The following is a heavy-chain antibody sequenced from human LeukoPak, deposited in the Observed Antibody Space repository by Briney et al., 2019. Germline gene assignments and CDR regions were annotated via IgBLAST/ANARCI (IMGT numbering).Heavy chain of an antibody. J-gene: IGHJ5*02. CDR3: AKEFGGLKNWFDP. CDR1: GYTFTSYG. Sequence: RASVKVSCKASGYTFTSYGVSWVRQAPGQGLEWMGWISAHNGDTNYAQKFQGRVTMSSDASITTAYMELSRLTSDDTAVYFCAKEFGGLKNWFDPWGQGTLVTVSS. D-gene: IGHD3-10*01. V-gene: IGHV1-18*04. CDR2: ISAHNGDT.